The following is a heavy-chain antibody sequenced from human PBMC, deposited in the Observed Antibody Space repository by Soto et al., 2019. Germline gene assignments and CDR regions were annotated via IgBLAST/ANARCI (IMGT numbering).Heavy chain of an antibody. CDR2: ISWDGGST. J-gene: IGHJ6*02. V-gene: IGHV3-43*01. CDR1: GFTFDDYT. Sequence: PGGSLRLSCAASGFTFDDYTMHWVRQAPGKGLEWVSLISWDGGSTYYADSVTGRFTISRNNSKNSLYLQMNSLRTQDTALYYCAKAPGPPRIIDRYYYGMDVWGQGTTVTVSS. CDR3: AKAPGPPRIIDRYYYGMDV.